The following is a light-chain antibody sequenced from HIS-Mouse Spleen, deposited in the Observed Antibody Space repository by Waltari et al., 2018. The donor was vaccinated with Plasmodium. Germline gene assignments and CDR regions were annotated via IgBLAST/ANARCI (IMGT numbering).Light chain of an antibody. CDR2: GAS. CDR1: QRVSSN. J-gene: IGKJ3*01. CDR3: QQYNNWSFT. V-gene: IGKV3-15*01. Sequence: EIVMTQSPATLSVSPGERATLSCRASQRVSSNLAWYQQKPGSGPRRLIYGASTRATGIPASFSGRGSGTEFTLTISSLQSEDFAVYYCQQYNNWSFTFGPGTKVDIK.